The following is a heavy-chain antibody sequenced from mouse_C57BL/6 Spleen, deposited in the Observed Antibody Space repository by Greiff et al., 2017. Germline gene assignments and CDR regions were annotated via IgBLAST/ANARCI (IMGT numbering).Heavy chain of an antibody. CDR1: GYAFSSSW. V-gene: IGHV1-82*01. D-gene: IGHD1-1*01. J-gene: IGHJ2*01. CDR3: AREGVRVLRYYFDY. CDR2: IYPGDGDT. Sequence: QVQLQQSGPELVKPGASVKISCKASGYAFSSSWMNWVKQRPGKGLEWIGRIYPGDGDTNYNGKFKGKATLTADKSSSTAYMQLSSLTSEDSAVYFCAREGVRVLRYYFDYWGQGTTLTVSS.